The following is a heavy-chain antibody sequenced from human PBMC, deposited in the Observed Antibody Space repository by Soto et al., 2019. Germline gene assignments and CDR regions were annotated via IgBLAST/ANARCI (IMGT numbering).Heavy chain of an antibody. V-gene: IGHV3-23*01. D-gene: IGHD2-21*01. CDR2: FSGGRDTT. CDR3: AKATSATCTGSICYSFDY. CDR1: GFTFSSYA. Sequence: VQLLESGGGLVQPGGSLRLSCVASGFTFSSYAMSWVRQAPGQRLGWVATFSGGRDTTWHADSVKGRFTVSRGSSKNPLSLQMTSLRPEDTALSSCAKATSATCTGSICYSFDYWGQGTLVTVSS. J-gene: IGHJ4*02.